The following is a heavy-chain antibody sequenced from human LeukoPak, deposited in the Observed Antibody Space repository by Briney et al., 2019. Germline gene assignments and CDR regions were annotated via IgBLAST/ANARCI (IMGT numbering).Heavy chain of an antibody. CDR2: ISWNSGSI. CDR3: ARSDEYYDILTGYSLTYGMDV. CDR1: GFTFDDYA. V-gene: IGHV3-9*01. Sequence: GGSLRLSCAASGFTFDDYAMHWVRQAPGKGLEWVSGISWNSGSIGYADSVKGRFTISRDNSKNTLYLQMNSLRAEDTAVYYCARSDEYYDILTGYSLTYGMDVWGQGTTVTVSS. D-gene: IGHD3-9*01. J-gene: IGHJ6*02.